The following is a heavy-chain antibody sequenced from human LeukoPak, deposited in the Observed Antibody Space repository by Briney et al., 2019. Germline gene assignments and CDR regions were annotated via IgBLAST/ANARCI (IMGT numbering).Heavy chain of an antibody. CDR3: AKDLYDSSGYHPPNFDY. CDR2: ISGSGGST. D-gene: IGHD3-22*01. V-gene: IGHV3-23*01. CDR1: GFTFSSYA. J-gene: IGHJ4*02. Sequence: GGSLRLSCAASGFTFSSYAMSWVRQAPGKGLEWVSAISGSGGSTYYADSVKGRFTISRDNSKNTLYLQMNSLRAGDTAVYYCAKDLYDSSGYHPPNFDYWGQGTLVTVSS.